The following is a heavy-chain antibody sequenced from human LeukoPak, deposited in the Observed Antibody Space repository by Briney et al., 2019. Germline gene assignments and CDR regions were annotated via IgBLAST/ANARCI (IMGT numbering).Heavy chain of an antibody. J-gene: IGHJ4*02. CDR2: IYYTGST. D-gene: IGHD1-14*01. Sequence: SETLSLTCTVSGGSISSYYWTWIRQPPGKGLEWIGFIYYTGSTNYNPSLKSRVTISVDTSKNQFSLKLSSVTAADTAVYYCAGMRITTPTVRTLDYWGQGTLVTVSS. V-gene: IGHV4-59*01. CDR3: AGMRITTPTVRTLDY. CDR1: GGSISSYY.